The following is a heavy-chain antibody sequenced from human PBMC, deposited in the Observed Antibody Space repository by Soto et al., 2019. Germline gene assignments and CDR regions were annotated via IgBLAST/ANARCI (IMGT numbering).Heavy chain of an antibody. CDR2: IYPGDSEA. J-gene: IGHJ1*01. V-gene: IGHV5-51*01. CDR1: GYDFVSYW. CDR3: ERKDGYEIEH. D-gene: IGHD5-12*01. Sequence: GESLKISCEASGYDFVSYWIAWVRQMPGKGLEWMGIIYPGDSEAIYSPPFQGRVTISADKSTTTVYLQWSSLKASDTAMYYCERKDGYEIEHWGQGTLVTVSS.